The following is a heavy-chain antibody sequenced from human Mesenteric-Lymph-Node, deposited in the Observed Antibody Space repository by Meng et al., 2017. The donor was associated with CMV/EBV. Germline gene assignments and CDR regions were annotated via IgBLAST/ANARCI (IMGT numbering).Heavy chain of an antibody. CDR2: IYYSGST. Sequence: SISSGGYYWSWIRQHPGKSLEWIGYIYYSGSTYYNPSLKSRVTISVDTSKNQFSLKLSSVTAADTAVYYCARDGTFSAAGLYNWFDPWGQGTLVTVSS. J-gene: IGHJ5*02. CDR3: ARDGTFSAAGLYNWFDP. D-gene: IGHD6-13*01. CDR1: SISSGGYY. V-gene: IGHV4-31*02.